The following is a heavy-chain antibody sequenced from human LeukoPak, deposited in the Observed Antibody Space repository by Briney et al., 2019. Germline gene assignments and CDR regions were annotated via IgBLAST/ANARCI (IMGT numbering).Heavy chain of an antibody. CDR2: IYPGDSDT. Sequence: GESLKISCKGSGYSLTSYWIGWVRQMPGKGLEWMGIIYPGDSDTRYSPSFQGQVTISADKSISTAYLQWSSLKASDTAMYYCARQKGNYCSSTSCSAGTGYNWFDPWGQGTLVTVSS. CDR1: GYSLTSYW. D-gene: IGHD2-2*01. V-gene: IGHV5-51*01. CDR3: ARQKGNYCSSTSCSAGTGYNWFDP. J-gene: IGHJ5*02.